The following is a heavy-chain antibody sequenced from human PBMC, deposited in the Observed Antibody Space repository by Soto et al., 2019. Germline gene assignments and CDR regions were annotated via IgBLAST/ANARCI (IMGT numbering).Heavy chain of an antibody. Sequence: GGSLRLSCAVSGFSFSNYWMSWVRQAPGKGLEWVANINPDGSVEYYADSLKGRFTISRDNARNSLYLQMNSLGAEDTAVYYCVRDGAALINLFFGMDVWGQGTTVTVSS. V-gene: IGHV3-7*01. D-gene: IGHD2-8*01. J-gene: IGHJ6*02. CDR2: INPDGSVE. CDR3: VRDGAALINLFFGMDV. CDR1: GFSFSNYW.